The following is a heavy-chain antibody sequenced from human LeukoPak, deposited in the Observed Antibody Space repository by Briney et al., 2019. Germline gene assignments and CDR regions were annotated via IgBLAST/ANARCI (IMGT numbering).Heavy chain of an antibody. V-gene: IGHV3-30-3*01. D-gene: IGHD1-1*01. CDR3: ARDQDNWNLNWFDP. CDR1: GFTFSSYA. CDR2: ISYDRSNK. J-gene: IGHJ5*02. Sequence: PGRSLRLSCAASGFTFSSYAMHWVRQAPGKGLEWVAVISYDRSNKYYADSVKGRFTISRDNAKNTLYLQMNSLRAEDTAVYYCARDQDNWNLNWFDPWGQGTLVTVSS.